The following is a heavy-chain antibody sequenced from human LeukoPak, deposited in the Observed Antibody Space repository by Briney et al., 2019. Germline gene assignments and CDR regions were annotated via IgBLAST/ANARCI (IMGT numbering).Heavy chain of an antibody. CDR2: ISGSDDNT. D-gene: IGHD2-15*01. CDR1: GFTFSTYA. CDR3: AKDRVCSGGSCYFDY. Sequence: GGSLRLSCAASGFTFSTYAMSWVRQEPRKGLEWGSGISGSDDNTFYADSVKGRFTISRDNSKNTLYLQMNSLRAEDTAVYYCAKDRVCSGGSCYFDYWGQGTLVTVSS. J-gene: IGHJ4*02. V-gene: IGHV3-23*01.